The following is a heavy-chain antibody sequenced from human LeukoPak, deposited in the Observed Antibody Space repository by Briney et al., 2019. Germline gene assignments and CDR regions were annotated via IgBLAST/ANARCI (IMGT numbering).Heavy chain of an antibody. D-gene: IGHD1-26*01. CDR3: ARASGGWDLDY. CDR2: ITSSGTYI. CDR1: GFTFNVFH. J-gene: IGHJ4*01. Sequence: GGSLRLSCAASGFTFNVFHVNWVRQAPGKGLEWISSITSSGTYITYADSIQGRFTISRDNAKNSLYLQMNSLRVDDTALYYCARASGGWDLDYWGHGTLVTVSS. V-gene: IGHV3-21*01.